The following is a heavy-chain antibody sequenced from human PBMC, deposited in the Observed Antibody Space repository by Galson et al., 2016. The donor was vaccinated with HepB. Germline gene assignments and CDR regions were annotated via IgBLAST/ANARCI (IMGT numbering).Heavy chain of an antibody. D-gene: IGHD3-10*01. V-gene: IGHV4-31*03. Sequence: TLSPTCTVSGGSISTGCFYWSWIRQHPGKGLEWIGYIDYSGSTYYNPSLKSRVTIAADTSKNQFSLKLSSVTAADTAVYYGARTGGLLVDSWGQGTLVTVSS. CDR3: ARTGGLLVDS. CDR1: GGSISTGCFY. CDR2: IDYSGST. J-gene: IGHJ4*02.